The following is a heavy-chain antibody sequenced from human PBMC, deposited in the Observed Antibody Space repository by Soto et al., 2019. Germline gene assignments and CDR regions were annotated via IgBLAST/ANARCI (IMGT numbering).Heavy chain of an antibody. D-gene: IGHD2-15*01. Sequence: ASVKVSCKASGYTFTSYGISWVRQAPGQGLEWMGWISAYNGNTNYAQKLQGRVTMTTDTSTSTAYMELRSLRSDDTAVYYCASQSSQTRNLLGYCSGGSCYGLFHGMDVWGQGTTVTVSS. J-gene: IGHJ6*02. CDR2: ISAYNGNT. V-gene: IGHV1-18*01. CDR3: ASQSSQTRNLLGYCSGGSCYGLFHGMDV. CDR1: GYTFTSYG.